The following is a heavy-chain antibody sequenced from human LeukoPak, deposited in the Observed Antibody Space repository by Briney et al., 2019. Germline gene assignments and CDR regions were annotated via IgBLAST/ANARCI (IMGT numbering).Heavy chain of an antibody. J-gene: IGHJ4*02. Sequence: SETLSLTCTVSGGSIRSSYYYWGWIRQPPGKGLEWIGEINHSGSTNYNPSLKSRVTISVDTSKNQFSLKLSSVTAADTAVYYCARAQYDFWSGYPYYFDYWGQGTLVTVSS. V-gene: IGHV4-39*07. CDR3: ARAQYDFWSGYPYYFDY. CDR2: INHSGST. CDR1: GGSIRSSYYY. D-gene: IGHD3-3*01.